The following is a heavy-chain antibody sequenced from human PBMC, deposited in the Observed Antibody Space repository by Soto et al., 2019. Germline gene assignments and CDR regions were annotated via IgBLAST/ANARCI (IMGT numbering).Heavy chain of an antibody. J-gene: IGHJ4*02. CDR3: ARASKVTVTSDY. CDR2: ISSGSSTI. Sequence: GGSLRLSCAASGFTFSSYSMNWVRQAPGKGLEWVSYISSGSSTIYYADSVKGRFTISRDNAKNSLYLQMNSLRAEDTAVYYCARASKVTVTSDYWGQGTLVTVSS. D-gene: IGHD2-2*01. CDR1: GFTFSSYS. V-gene: IGHV3-48*01.